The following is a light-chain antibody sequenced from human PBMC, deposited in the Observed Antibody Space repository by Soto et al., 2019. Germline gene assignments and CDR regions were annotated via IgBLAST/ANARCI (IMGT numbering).Light chain of an antibody. Sequence: EIVLTQSPATLSLSPGDRATLSCRASQSIRSSLAWYQHRPGQAPRLLIYEASTRATGIPARFSDSGSGTDFTLNIFSLQTEDSAVYYCQQRGEWPPGATFGQGTRLEIK. J-gene: IGKJ5*01. CDR3: QQRGEWPPGAT. CDR2: EAS. V-gene: IGKV3-11*01. CDR1: QSIRSS.